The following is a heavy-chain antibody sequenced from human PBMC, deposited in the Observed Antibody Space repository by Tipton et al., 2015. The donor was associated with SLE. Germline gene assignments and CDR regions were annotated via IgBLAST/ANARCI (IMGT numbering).Heavy chain of an antibody. D-gene: IGHD5/OR15-5a*01. CDR1: GGSIERSY. V-gene: IGHV4-4*08. Sequence: TLSLTCTVSGGSIERSYWNWIRQPPGKGLEWIGYIFISGGTIYNPSLESRVTISVDTSMNQFSLKVNFVTAADTAVYFCARGDSVPTLFDSWGQGALATVSS. CDR2: IFISGGT. J-gene: IGHJ5*01. CDR3: ARGDSVPTLFDS.